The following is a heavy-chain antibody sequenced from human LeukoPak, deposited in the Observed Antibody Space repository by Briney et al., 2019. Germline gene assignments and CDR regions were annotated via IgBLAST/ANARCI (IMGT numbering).Heavy chain of an antibody. CDR1: GYSISSGYY. V-gene: IGHV4-38-2*02. Sequence: SETLSLTCTVSGYSISSGYYWGWIRQPPGKGLEWIGSIYHSGSTYYNPSLKSRVTISVDTSKNQFSLKLSSVTAADTAVYYCASHDTAMVPVYFDYWGQGTLVTVSS. D-gene: IGHD5-18*01. CDR3: ASHDTAMVPVYFDY. CDR2: IYHSGST. J-gene: IGHJ4*02.